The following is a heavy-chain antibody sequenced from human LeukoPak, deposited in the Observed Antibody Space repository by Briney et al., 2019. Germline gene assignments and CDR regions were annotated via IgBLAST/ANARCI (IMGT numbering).Heavy chain of an antibody. V-gene: IGHV1-69*13. J-gene: IGHJ6*02. D-gene: IGHD3-22*01. CDR2: IIPIFGTA. CDR1: GGTFSSYA. CDR3: AKSGAAMIVVEYYYGMDV. Sequence: GASVKVSCKASGGTFSSYAISWVRQAPGQGLEWMGGIIPIFGTANYAQKFQDRVTITADESTSTAYMELSSLRSEDTAVYYCAKSGAAMIVVEYYYGMDVWGQGTTVTVSS.